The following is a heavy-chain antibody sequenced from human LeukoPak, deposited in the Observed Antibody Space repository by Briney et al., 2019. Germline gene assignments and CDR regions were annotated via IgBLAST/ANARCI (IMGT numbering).Heavy chain of an antibody. V-gene: IGHV3-23*01. CDR3: AKDFGATADY. D-gene: IGHD3-16*01. CDR2: ISGSGGST. Sequence: GGSLRLSCAASGFTFRSYAMSGVGQAPGKGREWVSAISGSGGSTYYADSVKGRFTISRDNSKNTLYLQMNSLRAEDTAVYYCAKDFGATADYWGQGTLVTVSS. J-gene: IGHJ4*02. CDR1: GFTFRSYA.